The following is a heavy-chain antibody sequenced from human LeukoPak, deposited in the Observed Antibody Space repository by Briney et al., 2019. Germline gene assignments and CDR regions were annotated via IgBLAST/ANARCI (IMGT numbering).Heavy chain of an antibody. CDR1: GFTFSSYA. CDR3: AKWTAVVVTATTYFDY. CDR2: ISGSGGST. Sequence: GGSLRLSCAASGFTFSSYAMSWVRQAPGKGLEWVSAISGSGGSTYYADSVKGRFTISRDNSKNTLYLRMNSLRAEDTAVYYCAKWTAVVVTATTYFDYWGQGTLVTVSS. V-gene: IGHV3-23*01. J-gene: IGHJ4*02. D-gene: IGHD2-21*02.